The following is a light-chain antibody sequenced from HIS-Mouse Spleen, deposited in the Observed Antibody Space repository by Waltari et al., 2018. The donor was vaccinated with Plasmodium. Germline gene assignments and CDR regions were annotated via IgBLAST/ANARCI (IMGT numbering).Light chain of an antibody. J-gene: IGLJ3*02. CDR1: ALPKKY. Sequence: SYELTQPPSVSVSTGQTAKNTCSGDALPKKYAYWYQKKSGPAPVLVIYEDSKRPSGIPERFSGSSSGTMATLTISGAQVEDEADYYCYSTDSSGNHRVFGGGTKLTVL. CDR3: YSTDSSGNHRV. CDR2: EDS. V-gene: IGLV3-10*01.